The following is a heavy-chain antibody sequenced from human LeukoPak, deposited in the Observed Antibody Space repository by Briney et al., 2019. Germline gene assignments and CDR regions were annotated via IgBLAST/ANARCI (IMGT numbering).Heavy chain of an antibody. CDR3: ARRDYTSVWFDP. D-gene: IGHD4-11*01. J-gene: IGHJ5*02. V-gene: IGHV5-51*01. CDR2: IYPAGSET. Sequence: GESLKISCKTSSYNFANYWIGWVRQMPGKGLEWMGLIYPAGSETIYSPSFQGQVTISVDWSTSTVYLQWNTLKASDTAMYFCARRDYTSVWFDPWGQGTLVTASS. CDR1: SYNFANYW.